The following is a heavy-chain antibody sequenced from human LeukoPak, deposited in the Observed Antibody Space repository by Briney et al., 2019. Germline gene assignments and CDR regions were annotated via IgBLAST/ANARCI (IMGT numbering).Heavy chain of an antibody. V-gene: IGHV3-23*01. CDR1: GFTVSSNY. Sequence: GGSLRLSCAASGFTVSSNYMSWVRQAPGKGLEWVSAISGSGGSTYYADSVKGRFTISRDNSKNTLYLQMNSLRAEDTAVYYCAKIRGYRQGWFDPWGQGTLVTVSS. D-gene: IGHD5-18*01. CDR3: AKIRGYRQGWFDP. CDR2: ISGSGGST. J-gene: IGHJ5*02.